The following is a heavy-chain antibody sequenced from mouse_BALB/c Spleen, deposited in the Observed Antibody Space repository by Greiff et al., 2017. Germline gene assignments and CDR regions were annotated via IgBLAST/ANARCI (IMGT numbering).Heavy chain of an antibody. CDR1: GFTFNTYA. V-gene: IGHV10-1*02. CDR2: IRSKSNNYAT. CDR3: VDTLMDY. Sequence: EVHLVESGGGLVQPKGSLKLSCAASGFTFNTYAMNWVRQAPGKGLEWVARIRSKSNNYATYYADSVKDRFTISRDDSQSMLYLQMNNLKTEDTAMYYCVDTLMDYWGQGTSVTVSS. J-gene: IGHJ4*01. D-gene: IGHD5-1-1*01.